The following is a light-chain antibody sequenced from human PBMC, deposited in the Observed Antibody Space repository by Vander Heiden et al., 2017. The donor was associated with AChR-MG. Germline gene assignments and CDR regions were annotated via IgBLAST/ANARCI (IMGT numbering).Light chain of an antibody. CDR2: DVS. J-gene: IGLJ2*01. CDR1: SSDVGGSNY. Sequence: HSALTQPASVSGSPAQSITISCTGTSSDVGGSNYVPWYPHRPGKAPKLMIYDVSKRPSGVSNRFSGSKSGNTASLTISGLQAEDEADYYCSSYTTSSTVVFGGGTKLTVL. CDR3: SSYTTSSTVV. V-gene: IGLV2-14*03.